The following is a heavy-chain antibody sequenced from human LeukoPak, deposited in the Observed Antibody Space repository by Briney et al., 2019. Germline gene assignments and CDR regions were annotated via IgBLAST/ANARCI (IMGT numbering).Heavy chain of an antibody. D-gene: IGHD6-6*01. V-gene: IGHV3-48*01. J-gene: IGHJ3*02. Sequence: GGSLRLSCAASGFSFSSHWMSWVRQAPGKGLEWVSYISSSSAIYYADSVKGRFTISRDNAKNSLFLQMNSLRADDTAVYYCAREYSSSSGRAFDIWGQGTMVTVSS. CDR3: AREYSSSSGRAFDI. CDR2: ISSSSAI. CDR1: GFSFSSHW.